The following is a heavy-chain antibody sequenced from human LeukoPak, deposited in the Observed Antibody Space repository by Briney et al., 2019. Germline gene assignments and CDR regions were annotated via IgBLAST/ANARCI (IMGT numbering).Heavy chain of an antibody. V-gene: IGHV5-51*01. CDR3: ARMTLYGMDV. CDR2: IFPGDSDT. Sequence: GESLMISCQGSGYSFTSYWIGWVRQMPGKGLEWMGTIFPGDSDTRYSPSFQGQVTISADKSISTAYLQWSSLKASDTAMYYCARMTLYGMDVWGQGTTVTASS. J-gene: IGHJ6*02. D-gene: IGHD2-21*02. CDR1: GYSFTSYW.